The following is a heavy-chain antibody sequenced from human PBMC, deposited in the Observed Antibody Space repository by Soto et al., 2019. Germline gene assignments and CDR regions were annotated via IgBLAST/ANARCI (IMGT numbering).Heavy chain of an antibody. CDR2: ISGSGGST. Sequence: PGGSLRLSCASSGFTSSSYAMSWVRQAPGKGLEWVSAISGSGGSTYYADSVKGRFTISRDNSKNTLYLQMNSLRAEDTAVYYCAKAGDTVLMVPDYWGQGTLVTVSS. CDR1: GFTSSSYA. CDR3: AKAGDTVLMVPDY. J-gene: IGHJ4*02. V-gene: IGHV3-23*01. D-gene: IGHD2-8*01.